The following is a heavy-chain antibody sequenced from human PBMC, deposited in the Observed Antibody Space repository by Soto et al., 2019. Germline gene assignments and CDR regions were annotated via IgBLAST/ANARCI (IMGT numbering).Heavy chain of an antibody. J-gene: IGHJ4*02. D-gene: IGHD3-10*01. Sequence: WGSLRLSCAASGFTFSSYGMSWVRQAPGKGLGWVSSISGSGGSTYYADSVKGRFTISRDNSKNTLYLQMSSLRAEDTAVYYCANRNDYGSGSYFPFDHWGQGTLVTVSS. CDR1: GFTFSSYG. CDR3: ANRNDYGSGSYFPFDH. V-gene: IGHV3-23*01. CDR2: ISGSGGST.